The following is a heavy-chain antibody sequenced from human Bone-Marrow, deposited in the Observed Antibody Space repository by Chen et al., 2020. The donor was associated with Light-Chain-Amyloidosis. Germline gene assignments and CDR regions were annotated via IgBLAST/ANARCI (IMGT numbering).Heavy chain of an antibody. CDR1: GFTFSSYA. CDR3: ARGGYYYDSSGYQPPGFSWGYYYYYGMDV. D-gene: IGHD3-22*01. Sequence: GFTFSSYAMHWVRQAPGKGLEWVAVISYDGSNKYYADSVKGRFTISRDNSKNTLYLQMNGLRAEDTAVYYCARGGYYYDSSGYQPPGFSWGYYYYYGMDVWGQGTTVTVSS. CDR2: ISYDGSNK. J-gene: IGHJ6*02. V-gene: IGHV3-30-3*01.